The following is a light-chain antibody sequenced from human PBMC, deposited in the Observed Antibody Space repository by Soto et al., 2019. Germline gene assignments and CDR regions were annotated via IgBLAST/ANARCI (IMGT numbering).Light chain of an antibody. CDR1: STDFVSYNR. V-gene: IGLV2-18*01. CDR3: SLYTSENTYV. CDR2: EAS. J-gene: IGLJ1*01. Sequence: QSVLTQPPSVSGSPGQSVTISCTGTSTDFVSYNRVSWYQQPPDTAPKLMIYEASNRPSGVPDRFSGSKSGNTASLTISRLQPADQADYYCSLYTSENTYVFGTGTKVTVL.